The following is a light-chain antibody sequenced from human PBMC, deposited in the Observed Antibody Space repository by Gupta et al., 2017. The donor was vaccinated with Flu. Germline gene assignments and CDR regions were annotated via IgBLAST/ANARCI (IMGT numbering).Light chain of an antibody. V-gene: IGKV3-15*01. CDR2: GAS. J-gene: IGKJ1*01. Sequence: EIVMTQSPATLSVSPGERATLSCRASQSVSSNLAWYQQKPGQAPRLLIYGASVRATGIPARFSGSGSGTEFTLTISSLQSEDFAVYYCQQYNNWPTWTFGQGTKVGIK. CDR3: QQYNNWPTWT. CDR1: QSVSSN.